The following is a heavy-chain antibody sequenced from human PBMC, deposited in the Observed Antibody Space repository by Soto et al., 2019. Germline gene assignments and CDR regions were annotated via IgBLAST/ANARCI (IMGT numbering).Heavy chain of an antibody. J-gene: IGHJ4*02. V-gene: IGHV1-69*06. CDR2: IIPIFGTA. D-gene: IGHD3-10*01. CDR3: ARDPLGESLLDY. Sequence: ASVKVSCKASGGTFSSYAISWVRQAPGQGLEWMGGIIPIFGTANYAQKFQGRVTITADKSTSTAYMELSSLRSEDTAVYYCARDPLGESLLDYWGQGTLVPVS. CDR1: GGTFSSYA.